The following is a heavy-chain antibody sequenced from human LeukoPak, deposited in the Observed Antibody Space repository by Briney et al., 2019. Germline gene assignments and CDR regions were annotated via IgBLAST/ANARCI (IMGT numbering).Heavy chain of an antibody. CDR1: GFTLSSYA. D-gene: IGHD4-17*01. Sequence: GGSLRLSCAASGFTLSSYAMSWVRQAPGKGLEWVSSISSSSSYIYYADSVKGRFTISRDNAKNSLYLQMNSLRAEDTAVYYCARDHTVTTDYWGQGTLVTVSS. J-gene: IGHJ4*02. V-gene: IGHV3-21*01. CDR3: ARDHTVTTDY. CDR2: ISSSSSYI.